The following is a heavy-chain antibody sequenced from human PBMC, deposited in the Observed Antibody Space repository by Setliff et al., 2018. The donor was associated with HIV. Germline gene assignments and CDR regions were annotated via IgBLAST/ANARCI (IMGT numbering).Heavy chain of an antibody. V-gene: IGHV4-59*01. J-gene: IGHJ6*02. D-gene: IGHD3-9*01. CDR1: GASISSYY. CDR2: ITDSGNT. Sequence: PSETLSLTCNVSGASISSYYWTWIRQSPGNRLECLGYITDSGNTNYNPSLRRRVTISADTSKNQVSLRLRSVTAADTAVYYCARETQQSYNIVTGYNYYYGIDVWGQGTTVTVSS. CDR3: ARETQQSYNIVTGYNYYYGIDV.